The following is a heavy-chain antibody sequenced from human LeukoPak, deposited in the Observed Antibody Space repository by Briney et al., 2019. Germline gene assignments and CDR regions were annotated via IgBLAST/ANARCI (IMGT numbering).Heavy chain of an antibody. Sequence: ASVNVSCKASGYTFTGYYMHWVRQAPGQGLEWMGWINPNSGGTNYAQKFQGWVTMTRDTSISTAYMELSRLRSDDTAVYYCARAQEKGYCSGGSCYDYWGQGTLVTVSS. J-gene: IGHJ4*02. D-gene: IGHD2-15*01. CDR1: GYTFTGYY. CDR2: INPNSGGT. CDR3: ARAQEKGYCSGGSCYDY. V-gene: IGHV1-2*04.